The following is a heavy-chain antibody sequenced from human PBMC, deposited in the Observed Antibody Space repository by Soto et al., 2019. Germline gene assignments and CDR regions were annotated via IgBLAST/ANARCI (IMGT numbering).Heavy chain of an antibody. CDR3: ARDLGSFAPGGGY. Sequence: GGSLRLSCAASGFTFSSYAMHWVRQAPGRGLEWVAVISYDESNKYYADSVKGRFTISKDDSKSTLYLQMNSLRAEDTAMYYCARDLGSFAPGGGYWGQGTLVPVSP. J-gene: IGHJ4*02. CDR1: GFTFSSYA. V-gene: IGHV3-30-3*01. CDR2: ISYDESNK. D-gene: IGHD3-16*01.